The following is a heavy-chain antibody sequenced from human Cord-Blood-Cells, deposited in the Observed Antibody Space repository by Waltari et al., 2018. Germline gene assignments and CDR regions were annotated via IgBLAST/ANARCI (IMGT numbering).Heavy chain of an antibody. CDR3: ARLAAGYSGYDFDY. V-gene: IGHV4-59*01. CDR1: GGSISSYY. Sequence: QVQLQESGPGLVKPSETLSLTCTVSGGSISSYYGTWIRQPPGKGLEWIGYIYYSGSTNYNPSLKSRVTISVDTSKNQFSLKLSSVTAADTAVYYCARLAAGYSGYDFDYWGQGTLVTVSS. D-gene: IGHD5-12*01. J-gene: IGHJ4*02. CDR2: IYYSGST.